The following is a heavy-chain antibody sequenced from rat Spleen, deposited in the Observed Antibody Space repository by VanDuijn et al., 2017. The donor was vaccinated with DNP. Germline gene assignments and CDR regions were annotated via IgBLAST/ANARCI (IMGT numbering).Heavy chain of an antibody. CDR1: GFXXXDXX. J-gene: IGHJ4*01. CDR3: AIDLQTGRA. V-gene: IGHV5-22*01. Sequence: EVQLVESGGGLVQPGXXLKLSCXXXGFXXXDXXXAWXXXAPVKCLEWVASISYEGSSSYYGDSVKGRFTISRDNAKSTLYLQMDSLMSEDTATYYCAIDLQTGRAWGQGTSVTVSS. D-gene: IGHD3-2*01. CDR2: ISYEGSSS.